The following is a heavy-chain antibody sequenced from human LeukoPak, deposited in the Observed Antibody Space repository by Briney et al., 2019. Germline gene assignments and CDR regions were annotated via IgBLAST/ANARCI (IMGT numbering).Heavy chain of an antibody. CDR3: AKEIEAAARYYHMDV. Sequence: PGRSLRLSCAASGFILSSYGMHWVRQAPGKGLEWVTVISYDRRNKYYADSVKGRFTISRDNSKNTLYLQMNSLRAEDTAVYYCAKEIEAAARYYHMDVWGQGTTVTVSS. J-gene: IGHJ6*02. D-gene: IGHD6-13*01. V-gene: IGHV3-30*18. CDR1: GFILSSYG. CDR2: ISYDRRNK.